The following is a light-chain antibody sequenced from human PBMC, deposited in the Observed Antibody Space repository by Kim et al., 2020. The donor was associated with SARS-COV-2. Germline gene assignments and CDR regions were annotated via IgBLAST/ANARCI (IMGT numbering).Light chain of an antibody. CDR2: DTS. CDR3: LQRLDWPLT. V-gene: IGKV3-11*01. J-gene: IGKJ4*01. CDR1: QSIRSY. Sequence: PGEGATLSCRASQSIRSYIAWYQQTPGQPPRLLIYDTSFRATGVPARFSGSGSGTDFTLTISSLEPGDSAVYYCLQRLDWPLTFGGGTKVDI.